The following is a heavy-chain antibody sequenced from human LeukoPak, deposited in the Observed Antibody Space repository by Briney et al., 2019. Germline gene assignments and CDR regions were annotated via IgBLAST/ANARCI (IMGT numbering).Heavy chain of an antibody. J-gene: IGHJ4*02. D-gene: IGHD3-22*01. CDR3: ARDWGSSGYYSYFHD. V-gene: IGHV4-59*01. Sequence: SETLSLTCTVSGGSMSSSYWSSIRQPPGKGLEWIGYIYYSGSTNYNPSLKSRVTISVDTSKNQFSLKLSSVTAADTAVYYCARDWGSSGYYSYFHDWGQGTLVTVSS. CDR2: IYYSGST. CDR1: GGSMSSSY.